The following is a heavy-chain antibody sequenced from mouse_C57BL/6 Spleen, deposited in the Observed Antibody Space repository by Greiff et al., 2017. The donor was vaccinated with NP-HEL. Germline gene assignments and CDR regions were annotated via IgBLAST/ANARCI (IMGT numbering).Heavy chain of an antibody. CDR1: GYTFTSYW. J-gene: IGHJ3*01. D-gene: IGHD2-4*01. Sequence: QVQLQQPGAELVKPGASVKLSCKASGYTFTSYWMQWVKQRPGQGLEWIGEIDPSDSYTNYNQKFKGKATLTVDTSSSTAYMQLSSLTSEDSAVYYCARRSDYDVVGFADWGQGTLVTVSA. V-gene: IGHV1-50*01. CDR3: ARRSDYDVVGFAD. CDR2: IDPSDSYT.